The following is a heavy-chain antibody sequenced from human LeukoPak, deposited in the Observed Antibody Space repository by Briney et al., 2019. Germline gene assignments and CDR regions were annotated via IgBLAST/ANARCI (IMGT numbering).Heavy chain of an antibody. Sequence: GGSLRLSCAASGFTFSSYAMSWVRQAPGKGLEWVSVISGSGGTKYHADSVKGRFTISRDNSKNTLYLQMNSLRAEDTAVYYCAKRLSASDWFEVDYWGQGTLVTVSS. D-gene: IGHD3-9*01. V-gene: IGHV3-23*01. CDR3: AKRLSASDWFEVDY. J-gene: IGHJ4*02. CDR1: GFTFSSYA. CDR2: ISGSGGTK.